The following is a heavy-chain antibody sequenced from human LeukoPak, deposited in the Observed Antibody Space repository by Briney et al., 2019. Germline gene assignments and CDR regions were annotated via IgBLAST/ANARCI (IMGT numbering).Heavy chain of an antibody. J-gene: IGHJ4*02. D-gene: IGHD5-18*01. CDR1: GGSISSGDYS. V-gene: IGHV4-30-2*01. Sequence: SQTLSLTCAVSGGSISSGDYSWSWIRQPPGKGLEWIGYIYHSGSTYYNPSLKSRVTISVDRSKNQFSLKLSSVTAADTAVYYCARGRGYSYGYALDYWGQGTLVTVSS. CDR2: IYHSGST. CDR3: ARGRGYSYGYALDY.